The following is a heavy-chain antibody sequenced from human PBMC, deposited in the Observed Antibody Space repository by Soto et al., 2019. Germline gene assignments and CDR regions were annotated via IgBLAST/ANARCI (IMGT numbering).Heavy chain of an antibody. V-gene: IGHV4-31*03. CDR1: GGSISSGGYY. Sequence: VQLQESGPGLVKPSQTLSLTCTVSGGSISSGGYYWSWIRQHPGKGLEWIGYMSYSGSTYNNPSLKSRGTISVDTSKNQFSLKLSSVTAADTAVYYCARRDVLRYFDPWGQGTLVTVSS. CDR3: ARRDVLRYFDP. CDR2: MSYSGST. D-gene: IGHD3-9*01. J-gene: IGHJ5*02.